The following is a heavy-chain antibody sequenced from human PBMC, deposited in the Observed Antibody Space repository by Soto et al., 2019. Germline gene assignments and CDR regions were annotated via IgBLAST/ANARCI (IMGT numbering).Heavy chain of an antibody. V-gene: IGHV3-30-3*01. CDR1: GFTFSSYA. CDR2: ISYDGSNK. Sequence: QVQLVESGGGVVQPGRSLRLSCAASGFTFSSYAMHWVRQAPGKGLEWVAVISYDGSNKYYADTVKGRFTISRDNSKNTLYRQMNILRSEDTAVYSCARDRGYCISTSCYGGLYGMVVWGQGTTVTVSS. D-gene: IGHD2-2*01. J-gene: IGHJ6*02. CDR3: ARDRGYCISTSCYGGLYGMVV.